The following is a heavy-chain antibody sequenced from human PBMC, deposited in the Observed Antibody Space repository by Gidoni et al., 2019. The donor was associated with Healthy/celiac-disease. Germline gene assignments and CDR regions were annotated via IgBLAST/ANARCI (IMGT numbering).Heavy chain of an antibody. Sequence: QVQLVESGGGVVQPGRSLRLSCAASGFTFSSYAMPWVRQAPGKGLEWVAVISYDGSNKYYADSVKGRFTISRDNSKNTLYLQMNSLRAEDTAVYYCARGRDYYDSSGYFLYYYYGMDVWGQGTTVTVSS. CDR3: ARGRDYYDSSGYFLYYYYGMDV. CDR1: GFTFSSYA. D-gene: IGHD3-22*01. J-gene: IGHJ6*02. V-gene: IGHV3-30*04. CDR2: ISYDGSNK.